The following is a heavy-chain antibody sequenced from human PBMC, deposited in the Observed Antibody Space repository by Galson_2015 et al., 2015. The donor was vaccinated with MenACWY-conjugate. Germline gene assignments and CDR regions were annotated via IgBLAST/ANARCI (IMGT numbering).Heavy chain of an antibody. CDR1: GYTFTSYG. CDR2: ISAYNGNT. D-gene: IGHD1-26*01. Sequence: QSGAEVKKPGASVKVPCKASGYTFTSYGISWVRQAPGQGLEWMGWISAYNGNTNYAQKLQGRVTMTTDTSTSTAYMELRSLRSDDTAVYYCARELYSGSQRGAFDIWGQGTMVTVSS. J-gene: IGHJ3*02. V-gene: IGHV1-18*01. CDR3: ARELYSGSQRGAFDI.